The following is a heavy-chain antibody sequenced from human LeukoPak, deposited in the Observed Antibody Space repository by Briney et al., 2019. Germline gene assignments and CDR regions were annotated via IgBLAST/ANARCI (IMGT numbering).Heavy chain of an antibody. J-gene: IGHJ6*03. V-gene: IGHV4-39*01. CDR2: IYYSGST. CDR3: ARPGAARGYYYMDV. D-gene: IGHD6-6*01. CDR1: GGSISSSSYY. Sequence: KPSETLSLTCTVSGGSISSSSYYWGWIRQPPGKGLEWIGSIYYSGSTYYNPPLKSRVTISVDTSKNQFSLKLSSVTVADTAVYYCARPGAARGYYYMDVWGKGTTVTVSS.